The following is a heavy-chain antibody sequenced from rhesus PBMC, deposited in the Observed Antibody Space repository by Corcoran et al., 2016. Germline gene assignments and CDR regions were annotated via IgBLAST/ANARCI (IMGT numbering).Heavy chain of an antibody. J-gene: IGHJ4*01. V-gene: IGHV4S10*01. D-gene: IGHD2-39*02. CDR2: IYGSTTTT. CDR1: GASISDSYR. Sequence: QVRLQESGPGVMKPSETLSLTCAVSGASISDSYRWSWIRQPPGEGLEWIGYIYGSTTTTTYNPSLKGPVTISKDTSMNQCSLKLTSLTAADTAVYYCARLGQVDEYWVQGVLVTVSS. CDR3: ARLGQVDEY.